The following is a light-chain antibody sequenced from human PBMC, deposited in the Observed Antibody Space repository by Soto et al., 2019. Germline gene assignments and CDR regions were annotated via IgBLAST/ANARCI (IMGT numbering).Light chain of an antibody. Sequence: QSALTQPASVSASPGQTITISCTGTSSDVGGYNFVSWYQQHPGKAPKLMIYDVSNRPSGVSGHFSGSKYGNTASLTISGLQAEDEADYYCSSYSSSNTYVFGTGIKVTVL. J-gene: IGLJ1*01. CDR3: SSYSSSNTYV. CDR1: SSDVGGYNF. V-gene: IGLV2-14*01. CDR2: DVS.